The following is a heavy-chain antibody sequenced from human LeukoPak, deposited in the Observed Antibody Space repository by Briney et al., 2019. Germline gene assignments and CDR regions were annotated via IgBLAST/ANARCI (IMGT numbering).Heavy chain of an antibody. Sequence: GGSLRLSCAASGFTFSSYAMTWVRQAPGKGLECVSGIGGTGSSLYYTDSVKGRFTISRDNAKNSLYLQMNSLRAEDTAVYYCARSRGAFDIWGQGTMVTVSS. CDR3: ARSRGAFDI. J-gene: IGHJ3*02. CDR2: IGGTGSSL. CDR1: GFTFSSYA. V-gene: IGHV3-23*01.